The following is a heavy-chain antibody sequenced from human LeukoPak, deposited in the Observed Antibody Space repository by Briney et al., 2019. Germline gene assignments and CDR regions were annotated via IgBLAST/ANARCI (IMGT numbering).Heavy chain of an antibody. CDR1: GFTFRKYW. J-gene: IGHJ3*02. CDR2: INPDDGST. CDR3: LTIVETDLDAFDI. Sequence: PGGSLRLSCAASGFTFRKYWLHWVRQAPGKGLVWVSRINPDDGSTSYADSVKGRFTISRDNAKSTLYLQMNSLRAEDTAVYYYLTIVETDLDAFDIWGQGTKVTVSS. V-gene: IGHV3-74*01. D-gene: IGHD2-21*01.